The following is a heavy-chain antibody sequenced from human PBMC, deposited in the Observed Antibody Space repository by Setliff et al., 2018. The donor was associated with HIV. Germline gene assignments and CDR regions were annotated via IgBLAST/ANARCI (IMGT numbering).Heavy chain of an antibody. D-gene: IGHD3-10*01. CDR3: ARGSESLTYFDN. V-gene: IGHV2-70*11. Sequence: SGPTLVNPTQALTLTCTFSGFSLSPRGMSVSWIRQPPGKALEWLARIDWDDAKYYSTSLKTRLTISKDTSKNQVVLTMTNMDPVDTATYYCARGSESLTYFDNLGPGTLVTVTS. J-gene: IGHJ4*02. CDR1: GFSLSPRGMS. CDR2: IDWDDAK.